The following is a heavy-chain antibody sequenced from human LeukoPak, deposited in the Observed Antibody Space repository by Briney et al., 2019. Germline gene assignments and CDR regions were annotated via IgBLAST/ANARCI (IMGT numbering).Heavy chain of an antibody. CDR3: ARDALGGFDH. CDR1: GFTFSSYS. Sequence: PGGSLRLSCAVSGFTFSSYSMNWVRQAPGKGLEWVSYITSSSPTIYYADSVKGRFTISRDNAKNSLYLQMNSLRDEDTALYYCARDALGGFDHWGQGTLVTVSS. J-gene: IGHJ4*02. CDR2: ITSSSPTI. D-gene: IGHD3-10*01. V-gene: IGHV3-48*02.